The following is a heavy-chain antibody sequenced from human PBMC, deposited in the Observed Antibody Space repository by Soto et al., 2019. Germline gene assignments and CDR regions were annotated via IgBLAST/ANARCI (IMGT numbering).Heavy chain of an antibody. CDR2: ISSNSAYI. V-gene: IGHV3-21*01. J-gene: IGHJ5*02. CDR3: TRDASRDSSARGWFDP. CDR1: GFTFRSFT. D-gene: IGHD6-13*01. Sequence: GGSLRLSCAASGFTFRSFTMNWVRQAPGKGLEWVSTISSNSAYIYYTDALRGRFTISRDNAKNPLHLQMNSLRAEDTAVYYCTRDASRDSSARGWFDPWGPGTLVTVSS.